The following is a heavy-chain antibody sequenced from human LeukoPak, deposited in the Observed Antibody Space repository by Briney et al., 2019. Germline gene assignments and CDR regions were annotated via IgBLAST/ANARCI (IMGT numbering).Heavy chain of an antibody. J-gene: IGHJ5*02. Sequence: GESLKISCKGSGYSFTSYWIGWVRQMPGKGLEWMGIIYPGDSDTRYSPSFQGQVTISADKSISTAYLQWSSLKASDTAMYYCARIGLNRVTGGWFDPWGQGTLVTVSS. CDR2: IYPGDSDT. CDR1: GYSFTSYW. V-gene: IGHV5-51*01. D-gene: IGHD1-14*01. CDR3: ARIGLNRVTGGWFDP.